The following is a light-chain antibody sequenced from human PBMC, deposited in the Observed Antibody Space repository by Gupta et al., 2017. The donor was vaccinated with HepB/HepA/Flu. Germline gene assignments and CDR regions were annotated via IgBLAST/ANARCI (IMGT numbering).Light chain of an antibody. V-gene: IGLV3-19*01. CDR1: SLRSYF. CDR3: NSRDSSGNHLVV. J-gene: IGLJ3*02. CDR2: GQD. Sequence: SSELTQDPAVSVALGQTVRITCQGDSLRSYFASWYQQKPGQAPLLVVYGQDKRPSGIPDRFSGSRSGNTASLTIAGAQAEDEPDYYRNSRDSSGNHLVVFGGGTKLTVL.